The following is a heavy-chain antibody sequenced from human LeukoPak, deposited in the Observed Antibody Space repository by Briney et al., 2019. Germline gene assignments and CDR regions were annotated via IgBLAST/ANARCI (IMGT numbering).Heavy chain of an antibody. CDR1: GFTFSSYG. V-gene: IGHV3-30*02. CDR2: IRYDGSNK. Sequence: GGSLRLSCAASGFTFSSYGMHWVRQAPGKGLEWVAFIRYDGSNKYYADSVKGRFTISRDNSKNTLYLQMNSLRAEDTAVYYCARESHYYDSSGYYSNPTFDYWGQGTLDTVSS. CDR3: ARESHYYDSSGYYSNPTFDY. D-gene: IGHD3-22*01. J-gene: IGHJ4*02.